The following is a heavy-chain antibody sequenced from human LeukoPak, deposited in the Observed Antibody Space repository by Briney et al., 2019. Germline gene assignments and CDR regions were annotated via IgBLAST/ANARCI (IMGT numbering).Heavy chain of an antibody. V-gene: IGHV3-23*01. CDR3: AKEVLEGAGDV. Sequence: VRQXXXXXXXXVSAISCSGGSTYYADSVKGRFTISRDNSKNTLYLQMNSLRAEDTAVYYCAKEVLEGAGDVWGQGTRSPSP. CDR2: ISCSGGST. J-gene: IGHJ6*02. D-gene: IGHD1-1*01.